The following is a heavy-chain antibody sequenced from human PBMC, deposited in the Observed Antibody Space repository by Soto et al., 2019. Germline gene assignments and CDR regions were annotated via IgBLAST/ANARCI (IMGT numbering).Heavy chain of an antibody. CDR3: AKGHYDILTGYYKPLYYYYGMDV. CDR1: GFTFSSYA. V-gene: IGHV3-23*01. D-gene: IGHD3-9*01. J-gene: IGHJ6*02. Sequence: GGSLRLSCAASGFTFSSYAMSWVRQAPGKGLEWVSAISGSGGNTYYADSVKGRFTISRDNSKNTLYLQMNSLRAEDTAVYYCAKGHYDILTGYYKPLYYYYGMDVWGQGTTVTVSS. CDR2: ISGSGGNT.